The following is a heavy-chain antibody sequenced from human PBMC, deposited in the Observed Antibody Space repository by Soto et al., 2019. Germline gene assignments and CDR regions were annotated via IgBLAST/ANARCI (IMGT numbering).Heavy chain of an antibody. CDR3: TGEVASGY. CDR2: ISRDGGTK. V-gene: IGHV3-30*03. D-gene: IGHD2-8*02. CDR1: GFTVNTYG. J-gene: IGHJ4*02. Sequence: QVQLVESGGGVVQPGRSLRLSCAVSGFTVNTYGMHWVRQAPGKGLEWVAVISRDGGTKFYADSVKSRFTISRDNSRNTLFLEMNSLRGDDMAVYYCTGEVASGYWGQGTLVTISS.